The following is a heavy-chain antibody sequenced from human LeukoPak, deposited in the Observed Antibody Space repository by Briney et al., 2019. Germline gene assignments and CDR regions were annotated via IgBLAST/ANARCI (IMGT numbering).Heavy chain of an antibody. CDR3: ARVKTMIVVVRLFDY. J-gene: IGHJ4*02. CDR1: GYTFTGYY. CDR2: INPNSGGT. D-gene: IGHD3-22*01. Sequence: GASVKVSCKASGYTFTGYYMHWVRQAPGQGLEWMGWINPNSGGTNYAQKFQGRVTMTRDTSISTAFMELSRLRSDDTAVYYCARVKTMIVVVRLFDYWGQGTLVTVSS. V-gene: IGHV1-2*02.